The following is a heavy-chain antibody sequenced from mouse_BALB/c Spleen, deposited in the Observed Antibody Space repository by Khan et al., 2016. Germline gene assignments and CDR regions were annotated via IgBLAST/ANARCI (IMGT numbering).Heavy chain of an antibody. D-gene: IGHD2-4*01. Sequence: VQLQESGAELVRPGASVTLSCKASSYTFTDYEIYWVKQTPVHGLEWIGGIDPQTGGTAYNQKFKGKATLTADKSSSAAYMELRSLTSEDSANYYCTRRGLDDYADAVDYWGQGTSVTVSS. CDR3: TRRGLDDYADAVDY. CDR1: SYTFTDYE. CDR2: IDPQTGGT. J-gene: IGHJ4*01. V-gene: IGHV1-15*01.